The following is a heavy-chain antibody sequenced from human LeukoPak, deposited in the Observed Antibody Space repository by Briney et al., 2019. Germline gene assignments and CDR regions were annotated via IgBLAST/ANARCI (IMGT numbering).Heavy chain of an antibody. D-gene: IGHD1-1*01. Sequence: SGGSLRLSCAASGFTFSDYYMSWIRQAPGKGLEWVSYITSIGSTIYYADSVKGRFTISRDNAKNSLFLQMNSLRAEDTAVYYCAIGSRDSATDTGWFDPWGQGTLVTVSS. V-gene: IGHV3-11*01. CDR2: ITSIGSTI. CDR3: AIGSRDSATDTGWFDP. CDR1: GFTFSDYY. J-gene: IGHJ5*02.